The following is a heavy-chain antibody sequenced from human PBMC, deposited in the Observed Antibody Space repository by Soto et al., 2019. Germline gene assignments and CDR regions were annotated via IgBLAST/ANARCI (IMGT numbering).Heavy chain of an antibody. V-gene: IGHV3-53*01. J-gene: IGHJ6*02. CDR1: GFTVSSNY. Sequence: EVQLVESGGGLIQPGGSLRLSCAASGFTVSSNYMSWVRQAPGKGLEWVSVIYSGGSTYYADSVKGRFTISRDNSKNTLYLQMNSLRAEDTAVYYCARELRYFDWFWAEGVGMDVWGQGTTVTVSS. D-gene: IGHD3-9*01. CDR3: ARELRYFDWFWAEGVGMDV. CDR2: IYSGGST.